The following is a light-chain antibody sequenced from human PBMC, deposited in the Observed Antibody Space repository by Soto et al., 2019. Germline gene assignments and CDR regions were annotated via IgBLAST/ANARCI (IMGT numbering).Light chain of an antibody. Sequence: DIQMTQSPSSLSASVGDRVSITCRASQGIRSYLNWYQQKPGKAPELLIYATSNLQSGVPPRFSASGSGTDFTLTISSRQPEDFATYSCQQGYSTQCTSGQGTKVEIK. CDR1: QGIRSY. CDR2: ATS. V-gene: IGKV1-39*01. CDR3: QQGYSTQCT. J-gene: IGKJ1*01.